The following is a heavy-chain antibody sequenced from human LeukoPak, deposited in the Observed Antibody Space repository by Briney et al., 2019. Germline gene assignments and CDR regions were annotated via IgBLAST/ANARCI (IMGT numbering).Heavy chain of an antibody. Sequence: GGSLRLSCAASGFTVSSNYMSWVRQAPGKGLEWVSVIYSGGSTYYADSVKGRFTISRDNSKNTLYLQMNSLRAEDTAVYYCARDPVEPAAIPGGVGFDPWGQGTLVTVSS. CDR2: IYSGGST. V-gene: IGHV3-66*01. D-gene: IGHD2-2*01. J-gene: IGHJ5*02. CDR1: GFTVSSNY. CDR3: ARDPVEPAAIPGGVGFDP.